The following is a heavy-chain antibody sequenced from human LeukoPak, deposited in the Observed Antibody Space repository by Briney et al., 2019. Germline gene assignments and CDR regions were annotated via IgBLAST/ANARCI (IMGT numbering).Heavy chain of an antibody. Sequence: PGGSQRLSCAASGFTFSSYWMSWVRQAPGKGLEWVANIKQDGSEKYYVDSVKGRFTISRDNAKNSLYLQMNSLRAEDTAVYYCARDRYYDFWSGYLPESYYGMDVWGQGTTVTVSS. CDR1: GFTFSSYW. J-gene: IGHJ6*02. CDR2: IKQDGSEK. D-gene: IGHD3-3*01. CDR3: ARDRYYDFWSGYLPESYYGMDV. V-gene: IGHV3-7*01.